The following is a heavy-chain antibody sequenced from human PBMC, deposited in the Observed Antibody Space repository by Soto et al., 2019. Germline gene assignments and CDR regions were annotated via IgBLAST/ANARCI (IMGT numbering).Heavy chain of an antibody. CDR3: AKGRYFAGLWPGNWFDP. J-gene: IGHJ5*02. CDR2: ISGSGGST. D-gene: IGHD3-9*01. V-gene: IGHV3-23*01. Sequence: EVQLLESGGGLVQPGGSLRLSCAASGFTFSSYAMSWVRQAPGKGLEWVSAISGSGGSTYYADSVKGRSTISRDNSKNTLYLKMNGRRAEDPAVYYCAKGRYFAGLWPGNWFDPWGQGTLVSVSS. CDR1: GFTFSSYA.